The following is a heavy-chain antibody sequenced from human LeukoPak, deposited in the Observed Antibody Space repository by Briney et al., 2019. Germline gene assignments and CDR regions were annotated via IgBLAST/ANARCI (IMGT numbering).Heavy chain of an antibody. J-gene: IGHJ3*02. D-gene: IGHD3-22*01. CDR2: IIPIFGTA. CDR1: GGTFSSYA. CDR3: ASDSSGYYYASGAFDI. Sequence: SVKVSCKASGGTFSSYAISWVRQAPGQGLEWMGGIIPIFGTANYAQKFQGRVTITTDESTSTAYMELSSLRSEDTAVYYCASDSSGYYYASGAFDIWGQGTMVTVSS. V-gene: IGHV1-69*05.